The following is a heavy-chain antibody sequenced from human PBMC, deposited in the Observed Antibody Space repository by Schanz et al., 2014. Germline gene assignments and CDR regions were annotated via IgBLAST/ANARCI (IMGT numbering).Heavy chain of an antibody. Sequence: QVQLVQSGAEVKKPGASVKVSCKASGYTFSSYGITWVRQAPGQGLEWMGWINPNTGGTNFAQKFQGWVTVTRDTSISTVYMELSRVTYEDTAVYYCARDDRAYYYGMGVWGQGTTVTVSS. CDR2: INPNTGGT. J-gene: IGHJ6*02. CDR3: ARDDRAYYYGMGV. V-gene: IGHV1-2*04. D-gene: IGHD3-22*01. CDR1: GYTFSSYG.